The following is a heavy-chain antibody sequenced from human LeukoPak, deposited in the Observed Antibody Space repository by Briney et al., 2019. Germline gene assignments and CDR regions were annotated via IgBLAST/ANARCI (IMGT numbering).Heavy chain of an antibody. V-gene: IGHV3-33*01. CDR2: LWSDGSTK. J-gene: IGHJ5*02. CDR3: ARRFLTGSGGNWFDP. Sequence: GGPLRLSCAASGFTFSSYTMHWARQAPGKGLEWVAVLWSDGSTKCYADSVKGRFTIFRDNFKNTLYLQMNSLRADDTAVYYCARRFLTGSGGNWFDPWGQGTLVTVSS. D-gene: IGHD3-10*01. CDR1: GFTFSSYT.